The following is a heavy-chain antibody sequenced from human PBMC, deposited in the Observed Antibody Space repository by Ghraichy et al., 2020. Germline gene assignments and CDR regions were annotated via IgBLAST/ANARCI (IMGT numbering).Heavy chain of an antibody. CDR1: GGSISISTSGYS. Sequence: SENLSLTCAVSGGSISISTSGYSWNWVRQPPGKGLEWIGHIYHNGMAYYNPSLRSRVTLSVDRSKTQVSLKVNSVTAADTAVYFCVRGALSSTVVVPAPIKWFDPWGLGTLVTVSS. CDR2: IYHNGMA. CDR3: VRGALSSTVVVPAPIKWFDP. J-gene: IGHJ5*01. D-gene: IGHD2-2*01. V-gene: IGHV4-30-2*01.